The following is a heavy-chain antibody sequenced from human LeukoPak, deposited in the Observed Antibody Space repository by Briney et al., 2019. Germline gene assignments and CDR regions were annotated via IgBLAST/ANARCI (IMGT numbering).Heavy chain of an antibody. D-gene: IGHD1-26*01. J-gene: IGHJ4*02. CDR2: MNHSGST. CDR1: GGSLSGYY. Sequence: SETLSLTCAVYGGSLSGYYWRWIRQPPGKGLEWIGEMNHSGSTNYNPSLKSRVTISVDTSKNQFSLKLSSVTAEDTAVYYCGRLLFSINAVGATTMYFDYWGQGTLVTVSS. CDR3: GRLLFSINAVGATTMYFDY. V-gene: IGHV4-34*01.